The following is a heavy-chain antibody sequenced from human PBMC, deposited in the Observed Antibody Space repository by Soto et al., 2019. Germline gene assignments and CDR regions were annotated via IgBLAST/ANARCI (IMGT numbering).Heavy chain of an antibody. Sequence: QVQLVQSGAEVKKPGASVKVSCKASGYTFTSYDINWVRQATGQGLEWMGWMNPNSGNTGYAQKFQGRVTMTSKTSISTAYMELSSLRSEDTAVYYCARSFGYSGYDYPLPWGQGTLVTVSS. J-gene: IGHJ5*02. CDR2: MNPNSGNT. V-gene: IGHV1-8*01. CDR1: GYTFTSYD. CDR3: ARSFGYSGYDYPLP. D-gene: IGHD5-12*01.